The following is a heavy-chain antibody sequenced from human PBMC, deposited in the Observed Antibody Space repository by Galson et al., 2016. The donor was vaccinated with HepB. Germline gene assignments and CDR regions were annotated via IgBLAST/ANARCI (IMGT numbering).Heavy chain of an antibody. CDR1: GGSISSSNW. V-gene: IGHV4-4*02. J-gene: IGHJ1*01. CDR2: IYHSGSA. CDR3: ARGGGYYDSSGYSFFRH. Sequence: SETLSLTCAVSGGSISSSNWWSWVRQPPGKGLEWIGEIYHSGSANYNPSLKSRVTISVDKSKNQFSLKLSSVTAADTAVYYCARGGGYYDSSGYSFFRHWGQGTLVTVSS. D-gene: IGHD3-22*01.